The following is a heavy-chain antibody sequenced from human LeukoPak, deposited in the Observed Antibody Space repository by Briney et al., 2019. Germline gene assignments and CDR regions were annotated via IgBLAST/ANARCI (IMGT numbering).Heavy chain of an antibody. Sequence: GGSLRLSCAASGFTFSSYGMHWVRQAPGKGLEWVAFIRYDGSNKYYADSVKGRFTISRDNSKNTLYLQMNSLRAEDTAVYYCAKDPEKQQLEPHWFDPWGQGTLVTVSS. CDR1: GFTFSSYG. CDR3: AKDPEKQQLEPHWFDP. CDR2: IRYDGSNK. D-gene: IGHD6-13*01. V-gene: IGHV3-30*02. J-gene: IGHJ5*02.